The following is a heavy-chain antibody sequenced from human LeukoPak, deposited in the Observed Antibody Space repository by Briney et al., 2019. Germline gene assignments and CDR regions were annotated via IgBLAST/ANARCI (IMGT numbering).Heavy chain of an antibody. Sequence: GASVKVSCKASGYTFTGYYMHWVRQAPGQGLEWMGWINPNSGGTNYAQKFQGRVTMTRDTSISTAYMELSRLRSDDTAVYYCAREDCSGGSCYSGAPYYYYGMDVWGQGTTVTVSS. D-gene: IGHD2-15*01. V-gene: IGHV1-2*02. CDR3: AREDCSGGSCYSGAPYYYYGMDV. CDR2: INPNSGGT. J-gene: IGHJ6*02. CDR1: GYTFTGYY.